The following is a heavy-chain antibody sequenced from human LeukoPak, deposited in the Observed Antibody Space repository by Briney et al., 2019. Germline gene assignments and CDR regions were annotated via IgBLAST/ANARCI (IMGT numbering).Heavy chain of an antibody. Sequence: GGSLRLSCAASGFTFNNYAMSWVRQAPGKGLEWVAVIWYDGSNKYYADSVKGRFTISRDNSKNTLYLQMNSLRAEDTAVYYCARATASPRTTFYYYYYTDVWGKGTTVTVSS. V-gene: IGHV3-33*08. CDR2: IWYDGSNK. CDR3: ARATASPRTTFYYYYYTDV. CDR1: GFTFNNYA. J-gene: IGHJ6*03. D-gene: IGHD4-17*01.